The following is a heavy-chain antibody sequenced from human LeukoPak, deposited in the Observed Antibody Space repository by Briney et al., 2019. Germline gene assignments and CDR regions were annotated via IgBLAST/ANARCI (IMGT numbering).Heavy chain of an antibody. Sequence: QTLSLTCAISGDSVSSNSAAWNWIRQSPSRGLEWLGRTYYRSKWYNDYAVSVKSRITINPNTSKNQFSLQLDSVTPEDTAVYYCCHSLSGRTGAFDIWGRGTVVTVSS. CDR1: GDSVSSNSAA. CDR3: CHSLSGRTGAFDI. CDR2: TYYRSKWYN. J-gene: IGHJ3*02. V-gene: IGHV6-1*01. D-gene: IGHD2-21*01.